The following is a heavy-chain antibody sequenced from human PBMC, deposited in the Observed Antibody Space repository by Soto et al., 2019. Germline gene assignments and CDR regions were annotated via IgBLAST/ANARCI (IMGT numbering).Heavy chain of an antibody. J-gene: IGHJ6*03. Sequence: PGGSLRLSCAASGFTFSSYAMSWVRQAPGKGLEWVSTISGSAGSTYYADSVKGRFTISRDNSKNTLYLQMNSLRVDDTALYYCAKVPTRPLWYMDVWGKGTTVTVSS. D-gene: IGHD2-21*01. CDR3: AKVPTRPLWYMDV. CDR1: GFTFSSYA. V-gene: IGHV3-23*01. CDR2: ISGSAGST.